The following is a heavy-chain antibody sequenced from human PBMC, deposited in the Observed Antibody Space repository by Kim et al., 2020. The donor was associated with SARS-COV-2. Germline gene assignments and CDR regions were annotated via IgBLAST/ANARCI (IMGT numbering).Heavy chain of an antibody. Sequence: GESLQISCKASGYSFTNYWIGWVRQMPGKGLEWMGIIYPSDSDTRYSPSFQGQVTISADKSINTAYLQWSFLKASDTAMYYCARLLVPAAIRDDAFDIWGQGTLVTVSS. CDR2: IYPSDSDT. V-gene: IGHV5-51*01. CDR3: ARLLVPAAIRDDAFDI. D-gene: IGHD2-2*02. J-gene: IGHJ3*02. CDR1: GYSFTNYW.